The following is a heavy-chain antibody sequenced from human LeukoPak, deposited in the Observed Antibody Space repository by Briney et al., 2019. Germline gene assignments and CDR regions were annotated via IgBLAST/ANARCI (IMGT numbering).Heavy chain of an antibody. D-gene: IGHD1-20*01. J-gene: IGHJ4*02. Sequence: GGSLRLSCAASGFTFSDHYMDWVRQAPGKGLEWVGRTSNKAKSYTTEYAASVKDRFTISRDDSNNSLYLQMNSLKTEDTAVYYCARVTGVYYFDYWGQGTLVSVSS. V-gene: IGHV3-72*01. CDR1: GFTFSDHY. CDR3: ARVTGVYYFDY. CDR2: TSNKAKSYTT.